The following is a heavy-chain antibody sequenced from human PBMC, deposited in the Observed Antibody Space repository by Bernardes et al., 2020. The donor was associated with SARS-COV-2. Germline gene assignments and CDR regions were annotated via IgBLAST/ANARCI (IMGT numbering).Heavy chain of an antibody. D-gene: IGHD6-13*01. V-gene: IGHV3-11*05. CDR2: ISRTSTSYT. J-gene: IGHJ4*02. CDR3: ARVGEGNSFDY. CDR1: GFTFSDYY. Sequence: GGSLRLSCAASGFTFSDYYMTWVRQAPGKGLEWVSYISRTSTSYTNYADSVKGRFTISRDIAKNSLYLQMNSLRAEDTAVYYCARVGEGNSFDYWGQGTLVTVSS.